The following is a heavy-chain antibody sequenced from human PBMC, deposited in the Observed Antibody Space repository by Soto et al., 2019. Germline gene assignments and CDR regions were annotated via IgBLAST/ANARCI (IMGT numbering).Heavy chain of an antibody. V-gene: IGHV1-69*13. CDR1: GRPFSSYA. CDR3: AKALIVGAPPTPPYYYYYGMDV. Sequence: SVEVSCKASGRPFSSYAISWVRQAPGQGLEWMVGIIPIFGTANYSQKFQGRVTITADESTSTAYMELSRLRSEDTAVYYCAKALIVGAPPTPPYYYYYGMDVWGQGTTVTVSS. D-gene: IGHD1-26*01. J-gene: IGHJ6*02. CDR2: IIPIFGTA.